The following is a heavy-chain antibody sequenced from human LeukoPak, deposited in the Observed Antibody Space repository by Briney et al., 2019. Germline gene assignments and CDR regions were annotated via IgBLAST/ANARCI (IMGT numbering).Heavy chain of an antibody. CDR1: GFTFSSYG. D-gene: IGHD4-17*01. Sequence: PGGSLRLSCAASGFTFSSYGMHWVRQAPGKGLEWVAFIRYDGSNKYYADSVKGRFTISRDNSKNTLYLQMNSLRAEDTAVYYCAKDLPLSIYYGDSYFYFDYWGQGTLVTVSS. J-gene: IGHJ4*02. CDR2: IRYDGSNK. CDR3: AKDLPLSIYYGDSYFYFDY. V-gene: IGHV3-30*02.